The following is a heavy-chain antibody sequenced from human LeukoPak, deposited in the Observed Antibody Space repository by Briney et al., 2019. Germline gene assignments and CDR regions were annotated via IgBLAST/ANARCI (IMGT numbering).Heavy chain of an antibody. CDR3: ARVLRKGPYGDGGYFYYYMDV. CDR1: GGSFSGYY. J-gene: IGHJ6*03. Sequence: SETLSLTCAVYGGSFSGYYWSWIRQPPGKGLEWIGEINHSGSTNYNPSPKSRVTISVDTSKNQFSLQLNSVTPEDTAVYYCARVLRKGPYGDGGYFYYYMDVWGKGTTVTVSS. CDR2: INHSGST. V-gene: IGHV4-34*01. D-gene: IGHD4-17*01.